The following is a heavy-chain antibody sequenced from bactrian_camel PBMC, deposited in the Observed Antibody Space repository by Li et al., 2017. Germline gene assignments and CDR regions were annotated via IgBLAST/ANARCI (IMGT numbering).Heavy chain of an antibody. CDR2: IDSDGST. D-gene: IGHD2*01. Sequence: VQLVESGGGSVQAGGSLRLSCSASGIDTTLYCVAWFRQAPGKEREGIASIDSDGSTSYADSVKGRFTISKDNAKNTVYLQMDSLKPEDTAMYYCAARTRGGTWCGLLTSMYFSWGQGTQVTVS. CDR1: GIDTTLYC. J-gene: IGHJ6*01. V-gene: IGHV3S53*01. CDR3: AARTRGGTWCGLLTSMYFS.